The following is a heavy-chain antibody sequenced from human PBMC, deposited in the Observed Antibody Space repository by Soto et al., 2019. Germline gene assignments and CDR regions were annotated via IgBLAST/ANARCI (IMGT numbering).Heavy chain of an antibody. CDR3: ARTKCSGGSCSPRLGAFDI. D-gene: IGHD2-15*01. CDR1: GGSISSYY. Sequence: SETLSLTCTVSGGSISSYYWSWIRQPPGKGLEWIGYIYYSGSTNYNPSLKSRVTISVDTSKNQFSLKLSSVTAADTAVYYCARTKCSGGSCSPRLGAFDIWGQGTMVTVSS. V-gene: IGHV4-59*01. CDR2: IYYSGST. J-gene: IGHJ3*02.